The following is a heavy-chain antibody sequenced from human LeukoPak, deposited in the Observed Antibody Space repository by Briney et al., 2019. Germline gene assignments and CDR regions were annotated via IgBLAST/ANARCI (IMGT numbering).Heavy chain of an antibody. V-gene: IGHV3-69-1*01. J-gene: IGHJ5*02. CDR3: ARDLGAYMITFGGVTDR. Sequence: GGSLRLSCAASGFTFSNAWMSWVPQAPGKGLEWVSSISSSSYIYYADSVKGRFTISRDNAKNSLYLQMNSLRAEDTAVYYCARDLGAYMITFGGVTDRWGQGTLVTVSS. CDR2: ISSSSYI. D-gene: IGHD3-16*01. CDR1: GFTFSNAW.